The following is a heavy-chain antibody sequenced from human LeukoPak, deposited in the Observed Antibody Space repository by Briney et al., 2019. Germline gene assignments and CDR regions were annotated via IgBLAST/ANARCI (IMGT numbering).Heavy chain of an antibody. CDR2: ISGSGVGT. J-gene: IGHJ4*02. CDR3: AKDSSSSGVDFDY. Sequence: PGGSLRLSCAVPGFTFSSYAMSWVRQAPGKGLEWVSTISGSGVGTFYADSVKGRFTISRDNSKYTLYLQMNSLRAEDTAVYYCAKDSSSSGVDFDYWGQGTLVTVSS. V-gene: IGHV3-23*01. CDR1: GFTFSSYA. D-gene: IGHD6-6*01.